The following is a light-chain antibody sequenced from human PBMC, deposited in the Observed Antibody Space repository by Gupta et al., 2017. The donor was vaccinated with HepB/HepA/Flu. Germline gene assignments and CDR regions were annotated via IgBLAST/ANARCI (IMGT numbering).Light chain of an antibody. CDR3: QQYNNWPWT. J-gene: IGKJ1*01. V-gene: IGKV3-15*01. CDR2: GAS. Sequence: ETVMTQSPVTLSVSPGERVAFSCRACQDVQTILAWMQQTAGQAPKVLFYGASARATGVPARFIGSGSRAEFTLTITSLQSEDVAVYVCQQYNNWPWTFGQGTRVEI. CDR1: QDVQTI.